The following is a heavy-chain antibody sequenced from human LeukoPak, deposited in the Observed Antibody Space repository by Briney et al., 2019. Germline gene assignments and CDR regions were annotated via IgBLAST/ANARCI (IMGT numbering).Heavy chain of an antibody. CDR3: ASGYYFDY. V-gene: IGHV3-23*01. CDR2: SSGSGGRT. D-gene: IGHD6-25*01. Sequence: GGSLRLSCTASGFTFSSYAMSWVRQPPAKGLEWVSASSGSGGRTYYADSVPGRLTISRDNSKNTLSLLMNRLRAEDRAVYCCASGYYFDYWGRGTLVT. J-gene: IGHJ4*02. CDR1: GFTFSSYA.